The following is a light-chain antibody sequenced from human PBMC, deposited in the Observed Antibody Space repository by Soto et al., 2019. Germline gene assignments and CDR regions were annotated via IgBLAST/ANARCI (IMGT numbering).Light chain of an antibody. Sequence: VLTQPPGTLSLSPGERATLSCRASQTVRNNYLAWYQQKPGQAPRLLIYDTSTRATGIPARFSGSGSGTEFTLTISSLQSEDFAVYYCQQYNNWPPITFGQGTRLEI. CDR1: QTVRNN. J-gene: IGKJ5*01. V-gene: IGKV3-15*01. CDR3: QQYNNWPPIT. CDR2: DTS.